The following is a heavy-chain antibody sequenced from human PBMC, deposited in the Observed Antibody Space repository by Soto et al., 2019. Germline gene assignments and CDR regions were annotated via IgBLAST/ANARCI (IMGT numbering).Heavy chain of an antibody. CDR2: IYPGDSET. Sequence: SLKISCQGSGYSFTSYWIGWVRQMPGKGLEWMGIIYPGDSETRYSPSFQGQVTISADRSSTAYLQWDSLKASDTAMYYCARHYMANYYDSSGYSDYWGQGTLVTVSS. CDR3: ARHYMANYYDSSGYSDY. V-gene: IGHV5-51*01. D-gene: IGHD3-22*01. CDR1: GYSFTSYW. J-gene: IGHJ4*02.